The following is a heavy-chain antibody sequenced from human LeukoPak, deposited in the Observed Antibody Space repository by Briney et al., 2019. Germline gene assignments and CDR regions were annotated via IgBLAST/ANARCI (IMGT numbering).Heavy chain of an antibody. CDR3: ARAGPWQIDP. CDR2: IYNRGSA. CDR1: GGSISSYY. D-gene: IGHD3-10*01. J-gene: IGHJ5*02. Sequence: PSETLSLTCTVSGGSISSYYWSWIRQPPGKGLEWIGYIYNRGSANYNASLKSRVTISVDKSKNQFSLKLKSVTAADAAVYYCARAGPWQIDPWGQGTLVTVSS. V-gene: IGHV4-59*01.